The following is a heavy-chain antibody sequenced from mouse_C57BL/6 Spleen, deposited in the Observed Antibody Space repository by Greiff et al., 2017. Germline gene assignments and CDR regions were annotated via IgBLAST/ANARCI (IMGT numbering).Heavy chain of an antibody. CDR3: AREENAYYYAMDY. CDR1: GYAFTNYL. CDR2: INPGSGGT. V-gene: IGHV1-54*01. J-gene: IGHJ4*01. Sequence: QVQLQQSGAELVRPGTSVKVSCKASGYAFTNYLIEWVKQRPGQGLEWIGVINPGSGGTNYNEKFKGKATLTADTSSSTAYMQLSSLTSEDSAVYFCAREENAYYYAMDYWGQGTSVTVSS.